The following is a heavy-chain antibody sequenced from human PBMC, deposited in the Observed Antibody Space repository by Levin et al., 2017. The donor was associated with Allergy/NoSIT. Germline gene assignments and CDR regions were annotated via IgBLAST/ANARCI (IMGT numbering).Heavy chain of an antibody. Sequence: SQTLSLPCTVSGAFISNYYWSWIRQPPGKGLEWIGYISSSGSTIYNPSLDSRTIISVDMSKNHFSLRLRSVTAADTAVYYCATVPVYGLDVWGQGTTVTVS. V-gene: IGHV4-59*01. CDR3: ATVPVYGLDV. CDR1: GAFISNYY. CDR2: ISSSGST. J-gene: IGHJ6*02.